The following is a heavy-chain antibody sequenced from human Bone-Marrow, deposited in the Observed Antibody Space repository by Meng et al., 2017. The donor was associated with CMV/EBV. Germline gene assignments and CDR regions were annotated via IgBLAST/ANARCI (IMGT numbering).Heavy chain of an antibody. CDR2: YEPDDTQV. V-gene: IGHV1-24*01. CDR1: GYPLPELS. J-gene: IGHJ5*02. Sequence: SGYPLPELSVHWVRQAPGKGLEWMGGYEPDDTQVIYAQKFQGRVTMTEDTSTDTSYMELRSLRSEDTAVYYCATVNTAVAGQYNWFDLWGQGALVTVSS. D-gene: IGHD6-19*01. CDR3: ATVNTAVAGQYNWFDL.